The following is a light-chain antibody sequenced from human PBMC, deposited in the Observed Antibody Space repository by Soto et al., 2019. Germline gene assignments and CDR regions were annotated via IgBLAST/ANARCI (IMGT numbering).Light chain of an antibody. V-gene: IGKV3-11*01. J-gene: IGKJ4*01. CDR1: QSISST. Sequence: EIVLTQSPATLSLSPGERATLSCRASQSISSTLAWYQQKPGQAPRLLIYDASNRATGIPVRISVSGSETDFTLTISSLEPDDFAVYYCQHRGNWPPPAPFGGGTKVEIK. CDR2: DAS. CDR3: QHRGNWPPPAP.